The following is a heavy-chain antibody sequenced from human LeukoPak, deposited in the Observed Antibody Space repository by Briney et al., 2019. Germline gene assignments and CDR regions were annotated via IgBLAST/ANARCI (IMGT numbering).Heavy chain of an antibody. CDR2: IIPILGIA. V-gene: IGHV1-69*04. D-gene: IGHD2-15*01. CDR3: AREGGGYCSGGSCYHFDY. Sequence: SVKVSCKASGGTFSSYAISWVRQAPGQGLEWMGRIIPILGIANYAQKFQGRVTITADESTSTAYMELSSLRSEDTAVYYCAREGGGYCSGGSCYHFDYWGQGTLVTVSS. J-gene: IGHJ4*02. CDR1: GGTFSSYA.